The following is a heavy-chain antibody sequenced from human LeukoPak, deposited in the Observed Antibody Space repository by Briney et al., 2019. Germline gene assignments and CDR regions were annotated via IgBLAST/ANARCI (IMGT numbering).Heavy chain of an antibody. CDR1: GYTFTGYD. V-gene: IGHV1-8*01. CDR2: MNPNSGNT. Sequence: GASVKVSCKASGYTFTGYDINWVRQATGQGLEWMGWMNPNSGNTGYAQKFQGRVTMTRNTSISTAYMELSSLRSEDTAVYYCARGRDYVWGSYHDYWGQGTLVTVSS. CDR3: ARGRDYVWGSYHDY. D-gene: IGHD3-16*02. J-gene: IGHJ4*02.